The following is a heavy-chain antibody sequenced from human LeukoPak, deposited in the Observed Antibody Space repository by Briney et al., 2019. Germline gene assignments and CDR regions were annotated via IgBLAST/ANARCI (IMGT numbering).Heavy chain of an antibody. CDR3: ARGLRGCTNGVCYTAFDY. CDR1: GGSISSYY. CDR2: IYTSGST. Sequence: SETLSLTCTVSGGSISSYYWSWIRQPAGKGLEWIGRIYTSGSTNYNPSLKSRVTMSVDTSKNQFSLKLSSVTAADTAVYYCARGLRGCTNGVCYTAFDYWGQGTLVTVSS. V-gene: IGHV4-4*07. J-gene: IGHJ4*02. D-gene: IGHD2-8*01.